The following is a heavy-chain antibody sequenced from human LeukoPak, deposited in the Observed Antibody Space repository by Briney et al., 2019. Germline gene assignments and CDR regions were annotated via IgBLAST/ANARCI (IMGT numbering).Heavy chain of an antibody. CDR3: ASVYSSSSDRFDP. CDR1: GGSISSSSYY. CDR2: IYYSGST. Sequence: SETLSLTCTVSGGSISSSSYYWGWIRQPPGKGLEWIGSIYYSGSTYYNPSLKSRVTISVDTSKNQFSLKLSSVTAADTAVYYCASVYSSSSDRFDPWGQGTLVTVSS. J-gene: IGHJ5*02. V-gene: IGHV4-39*01. D-gene: IGHD6-6*01.